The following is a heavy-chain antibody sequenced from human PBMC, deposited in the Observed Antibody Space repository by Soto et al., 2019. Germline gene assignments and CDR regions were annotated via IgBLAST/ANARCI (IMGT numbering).Heavy chain of an antibody. CDR3: ARDSPIRNYFDY. CDR1: GGSVSSGIYY. Sequence: PSETLSLTCTVSGGSVSSGIYYWSWIRQPPGKGLEWIGYIYYSGSTNYNPSLKSRVTISVDTSKNQFSLKLSSVTAADTAVYYCARDSPIRNYFDYWGQGTLVTISS. CDR2: IYYSGST. V-gene: IGHV4-61*01. J-gene: IGHJ4*02.